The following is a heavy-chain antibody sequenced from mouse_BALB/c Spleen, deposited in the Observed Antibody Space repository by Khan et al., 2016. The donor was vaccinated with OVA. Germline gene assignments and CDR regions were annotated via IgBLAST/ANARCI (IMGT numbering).Heavy chain of an antibody. Sequence: QVRLQQSGAELVRPGSSVKISCKASGYAFSSYWMNWVKQRPGEGLVWFGQIYPGDGDTKYNGKFKGKVTMTADKSSSQVYMQISNLTSEDTAVYFCARSGYDFFAYWGQGTMVTVSA. D-gene: IGHD2-14*01. CDR2: IYPGDGDT. CDR3: ARSGYDFFAY. CDR1: GYAFSSYW. V-gene: IGHV1-80*01. J-gene: IGHJ3*01.